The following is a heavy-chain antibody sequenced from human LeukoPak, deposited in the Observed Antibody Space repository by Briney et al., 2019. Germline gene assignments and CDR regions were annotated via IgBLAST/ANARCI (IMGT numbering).Heavy chain of an antibody. CDR1: GGSISSYY. CDR2: IYYSGST. CDR3: ATSRITIFGVATNPPDY. D-gene: IGHD3-3*01. Sequence: PSETLSLTCTVSGGSISSYYWSWIRQPPGKGLEWIGYIYYSGSTNYNPSLKSRVTISVYTSKNQFPLKLSSVTAADTAVNYCATSRITIFGVATNPPDYWGQGTLVTVSS. V-gene: IGHV4-59*01. J-gene: IGHJ4*02.